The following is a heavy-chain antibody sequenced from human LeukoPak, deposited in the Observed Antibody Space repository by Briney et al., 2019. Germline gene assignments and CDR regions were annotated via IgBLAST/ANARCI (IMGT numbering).Heavy chain of an antibody. Sequence: GGSLRLSCAASGFTFDTYLMSWVRQAPGKGLEWLSIINGIGDSTKYADSVKGRFTISRDNAKSSLYLQMNSLRAEDTAVYYCAGDPPYSGYAFHIWGQGTMVTVSS. J-gene: IGHJ3*02. D-gene: IGHD1-26*01. V-gene: IGHV3-20*04. CDR2: INGIGDST. CDR1: GFTFDTYL. CDR3: AGDPPYSGYAFHI.